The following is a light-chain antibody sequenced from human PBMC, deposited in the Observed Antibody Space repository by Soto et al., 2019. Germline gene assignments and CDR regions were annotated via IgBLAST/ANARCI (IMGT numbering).Light chain of an antibody. CDR3: QQYYSYPRT. Sequence: AIRMTQSPSSFSASTGDRVTITCRASQGISSYLAWYQQKPGKAPNLLIYAASTLQSGVPSRFSGSGSGTDFTLTISCLQSEDFATYCCQQYYSYPRTFGQGTKVEIK. CDR1: QGISSY. J-gene: IGKJ1*01. V-gene: IGKV1-8*01. CDR2: AAS.